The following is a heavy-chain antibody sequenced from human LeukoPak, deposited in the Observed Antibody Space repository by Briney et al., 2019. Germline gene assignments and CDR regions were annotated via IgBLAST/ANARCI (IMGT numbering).Heavy chain of an antibody. CDR2: ISSSSSYI. V-gene: IGHV3-21*01. Sequence: PGGCLRLSCAAAGFTFSSYSMNWVRQDAGKGLEWVSSISSSSSYIYYADSVTGRFTISRDNAKNSMYLQMNSLRGAARGVSDFARVKLGERYFDNWGQGTRVTVSA. CDR1: GFTFSSYS. CDR3: ARVKLGERYFDN. D-gene: IGHD3-10*01. J-gene: IGHJ4*02.